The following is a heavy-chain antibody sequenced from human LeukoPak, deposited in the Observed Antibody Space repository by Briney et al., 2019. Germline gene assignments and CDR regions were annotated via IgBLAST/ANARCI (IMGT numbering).Heavy chain of an antibody. CDR1: GFTFSSYW. CDR2: IERDGSST. V-gene: IGHV3-74*01. Sequence: GGSLRLSCAASGFTFSSYWMHWVRQAPGKGLVWVSRIERDGSSTSYADSVRGRFTISRDNAKNTLYLQMNSLRAEDTAVYYCAKVPQGIGGWFDPWGQGTLVTVSS. J-gene: IGHJ5*02. CDR3: AKVPQGIGGWFDP.